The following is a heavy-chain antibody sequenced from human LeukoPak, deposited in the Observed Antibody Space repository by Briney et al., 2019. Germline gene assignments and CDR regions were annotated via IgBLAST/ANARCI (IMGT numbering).Heavy chain of an antibody. J-gene: IGHJ3*02. Sequence: GGSLRLSCAASGFTVSSNYMSWVRQAPGEGLGWVSVIYRGGSTYYADSVKGRFTISRDNSENTQYLQMNSLRAEDTAVSYWGRDSRLVGVDAFDIWGQGTMVTVSS. V-gene: IGHV3-53*01. CDR2: IYRGGST. CDR3: GRDSRLVGVDAFDI. CDR1: GFTVSSNY. D-gene: IGHD1-26*01.